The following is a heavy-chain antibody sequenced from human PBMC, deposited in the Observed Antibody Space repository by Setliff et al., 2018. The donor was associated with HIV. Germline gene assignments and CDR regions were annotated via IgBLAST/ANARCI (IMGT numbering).Heavy chain of an antibody. Sequence: RSYGISVGRQAPGQGLEVMGRIIPMSGVPKYAQKFQGRVTITADKSTSTAYMELSSLRSEDTAVYYCSRNPEMAALNYFYSYMDVWGKGTTVTVSS. V-gene: IGHV1-69*04. CDR1: RSYG. D-gene: IGHD6-19*01. J-gene: IGHJ6*03. CDR3: SRNPEMAALNYFYSYMDV. CDR2: IIPMSGVP.